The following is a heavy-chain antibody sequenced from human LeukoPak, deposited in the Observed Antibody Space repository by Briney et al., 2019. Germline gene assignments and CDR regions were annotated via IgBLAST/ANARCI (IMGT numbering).Heavy chain of an antibody. CDR2: IYHSGST. Sequence: PSETLSLTCTVSGYSISSGYCWGWIRQPPGKGLEWIGTIYHSGSTYYNLSLKSRVTMSVDMSKNHFSLNLSSVTAADTAVYYCATPGSSRAEYFQHWGQGTLVTVSS. J-gene: IGHJ1*01. V-gene: IGHV4-38-2*02. CDR1: GYSISSGYC. D-gene: IGHD2-2*01. CDR3: ATPGSSRAEYFQH.